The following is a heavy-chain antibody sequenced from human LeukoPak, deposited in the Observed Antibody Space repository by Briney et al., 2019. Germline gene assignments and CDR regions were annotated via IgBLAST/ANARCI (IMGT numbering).Heavy chain of an antibody. CDR3: AGRRGSSSWYKGEPYYFDY. CDR1: GYSFTSYW. CDR2: IYPGDSDT. Sequence: GESLKISCKGSGYSFTSYWIGWVRQMPGKGLEWMGIIYPGDSDTRYSPSFQGQVTISADKSISTAYLQWSSLKASDTAMYYCAGRRGSSSWYKGEPYYFDYWGQGTLVTVSS. V-gene: IGHV5-51*01. D-gene: IGHD6-13*01. J-gene: IGHJ4*02.